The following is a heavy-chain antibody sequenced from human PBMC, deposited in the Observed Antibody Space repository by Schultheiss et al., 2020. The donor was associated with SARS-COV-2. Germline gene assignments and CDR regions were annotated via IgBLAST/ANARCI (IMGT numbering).Heavy chain of an antibody. D-gene: IGHD2-2*02. CDR2: ISAYNGNT. CDR3: ARDLRRYCSSTSCYTRAFDI. Sequence: ASVKVSCKASGYTFTSYGISWVRQAPGQGLEWMGWISAYNGNTNYAQKLQGRVTMTTDTSTSTAYMELRSLRSDDTAVYYCARDLRRYCSSTSCYTRAFDIWGQGTMVTVSS. J-gene: IGHJ3*02. V-gene: IGHV1-18*01. CDR1: GYTFTSYG.